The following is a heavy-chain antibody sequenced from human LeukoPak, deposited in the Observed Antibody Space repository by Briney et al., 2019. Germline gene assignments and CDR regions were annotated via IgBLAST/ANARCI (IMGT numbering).Heavy chain of an antibody. Sequence: ASVKVSCKASGYTFTGYYIHWVRRAPGQGFEWMGWINPNSGGTNYAQKFQGRVTMTRDTSINTAYMELSRLRSDDTAVYYCARSAYEWLGSFYYYYMDVWGKGTTVTVSS. V-gene: IGHV1-2*02. J-gene: IGHJ6*03. CDR3: ARSAYEWLGSFYYYYMDV. CDR1: GYTFTGYY. D-gene: IGHD6-19*01. CDR2: INPNSGGT.